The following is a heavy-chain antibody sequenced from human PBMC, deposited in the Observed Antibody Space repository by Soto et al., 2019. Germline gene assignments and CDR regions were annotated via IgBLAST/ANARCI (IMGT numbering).Heavy chain of an antibody. Sequence: SVEVCYKDSGFSFNSPALQGVRQAGGQRLEWVGCLVVGSGNTNYAQKCQERVTITRDMSTSTAYMELSSLRSEDTAVYYCAAADRLFRGYSSSCYFGAFDIWGQGTLVTVSS. CDR1: GFSFNSPA. V-gene: IGHV1-58*01. D-gene: IGHD6-13*01. CDR2: LVVGSGNT. CDR3: AAADRLFRGYSSSCYFGAFDI. J-gene: IGHJ3*02.